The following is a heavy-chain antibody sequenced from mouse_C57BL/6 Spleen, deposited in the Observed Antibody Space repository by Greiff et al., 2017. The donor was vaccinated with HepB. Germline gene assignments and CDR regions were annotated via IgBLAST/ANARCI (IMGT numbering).Heavy chain of an antibody. CDR2: IRSKSNNYAT. D-gene: IGHD3-2*02. J-gene: IGHJ3*01. Sequence: EVQLVESGGGLVQPKGSLKLSCAASGFSFNTYAMNWVRQAPGKGLEWVARIRSKSNNYATYYADSVKDRFTISRDDSESMLYLQMNNLKTEDTAMYYCVTSDSSGYGFAYWGQGTLVTVSA. CDR1: GFSFNTYA. V-gene: IGHV10-1*01. CDR3: VTSDSSGYGFAY.